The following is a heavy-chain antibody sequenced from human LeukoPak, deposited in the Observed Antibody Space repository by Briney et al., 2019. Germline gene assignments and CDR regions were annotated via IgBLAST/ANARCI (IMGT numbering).Heavy chain of an antibody. D-gene: IGHD5-18*01. J-gene: IGHJ4*02. CDR1: GYTFTSYD. Sequence: ASVKVSCKASGYTFTSYDINWVRQAPGQGLEWMGWMNPNSGNTGYAQKFQGRVTMTRNTSISTAYMELSSLRSEDTAVYYCARESGYSYGYSFRYWGQGTLVTVSS. V-gene: IGHV1-8*01. CDR2: MNPNSGNT. CDR3: ARESGYSYGYSFRY.